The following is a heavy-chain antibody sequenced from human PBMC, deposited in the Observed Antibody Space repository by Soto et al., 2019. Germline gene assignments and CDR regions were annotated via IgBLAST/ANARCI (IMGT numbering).Heavy chain of an antibody. CDR2: ISYDGSNK. J-gene: IGHJ4*02. V-gene: IGHV3-30-3*01. Sequence: QVQLVESGGGVVQPGRSLRLSCAASGFTFSSYAMHWVRQAPGKGLEWVAVISYDGSNKYYADSVKGRFTISRDNSKNTQYQQMNRLRAEDTAVYYCATPAVLCSGVSCYSTSTGNWGQGTLVTVST. CDR3: ATPAVLCSGVSCYSTSTGN. CDR1: GFTFSSYA. D-gene: IGHD2-15*01.